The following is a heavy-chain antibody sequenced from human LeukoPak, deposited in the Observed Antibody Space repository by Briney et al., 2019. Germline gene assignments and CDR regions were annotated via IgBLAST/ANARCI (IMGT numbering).Heavy chain of an antibody. Sequence: SETLSLTCAVSGGSISSSNWWSWVRQPPGKGLEWIGEIYHSGSTNYNPSLKSRVTISVDRSKNQFSLKLSSVTAADTAVYYCARELEDFWSGYYFDYWGQGTLVTVSS. V-gene: IGHV4-4*02. J-gene: IGHJ4*02. CDR2: IYHSGST. D-gene: IGHD3-3*01. CDR1: GGSISSSNW. CDR3: ARELEDFWSGYYFDY.